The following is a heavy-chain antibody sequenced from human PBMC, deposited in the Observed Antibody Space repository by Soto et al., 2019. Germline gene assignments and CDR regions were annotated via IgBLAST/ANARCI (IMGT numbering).Heavy chain of an antibody. J-gene: IGHJ4*02. Sequence: ASVKVSCKASGGTFSSYAISWVRQAPGQGLEWMGGIIPIFGTANYAQKFQGRVTITADESTSTAYMELSSLRSEDTAVYYCARALTDILTGYYTNSHFDYWGQGTLVTVSS. D-gene: IGHD3-9*01. V-gene: IGHV1-69*13. CDR1: GGTFSSYA. CDR2: IIPIFGTA. CDR3: ARALTDILTGYYTNSHFDY.